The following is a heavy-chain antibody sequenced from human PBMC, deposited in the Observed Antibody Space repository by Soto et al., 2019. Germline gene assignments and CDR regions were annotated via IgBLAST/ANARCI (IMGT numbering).Heavy chain of an antibody. Sequence: QVQLVQSGAEVKKPGASVKVSCKASGYTFTSYYMHWVRQAPGQGLEWMGIINPSGGSTSYAQKFQGRVTMTRDTSTSTVYMELGSLRSEDTAVYYCARDRLNGDDNWYFDLWGRGTLVTVSS. CDR2: INPSGGST. D-gene: IGHD4-17*01. J-gene: IGHJ2*01. CDR3: ARDRLNGDDNWYFDL. V-gene: IGHV1-46*01. CDR1: GYTFTSYY.